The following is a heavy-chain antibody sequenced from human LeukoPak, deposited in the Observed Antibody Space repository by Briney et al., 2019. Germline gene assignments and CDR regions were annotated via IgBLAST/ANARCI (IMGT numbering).Heavy chain of an antibody. Sequence: PGGSLRLSCAASGSTFSCSAMSWVRQAPGGGLEWVSLISYSGANSYYTDPVRGRFTISRDNSKDTLFLQMNSLRDAGTAIYYCARDMQLSTWGLGTMVTVSS. CDR2: ISYSGANS. D-gene: IGHD3-16*02. V-gene: IGHV3-23*01. CDR3: ARDMQLST. CDR1: GSTFSCSA. J-gene: IGHJ3*01.